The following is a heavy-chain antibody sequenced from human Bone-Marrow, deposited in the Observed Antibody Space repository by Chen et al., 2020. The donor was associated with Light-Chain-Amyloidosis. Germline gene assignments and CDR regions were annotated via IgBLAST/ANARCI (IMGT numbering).Heavy chain of an antibody. Sequence: QLQLQESGPGLVKPSETLSLTCTVSGDSSRGTNYYWGWIRQPPGEGLGWIGTISYDGYTYYNPSLKSRVTISLDTSKNQVSLKLSSVTAADTAVYYCAREIRLATPAALTPDYWGQGTLVTVSS. V-gene: IGHV4-39*07. CDR2: ISYDGYT. D-gene: IGHD2-15*01. CDR3: AREIRLATPAALTPDY. J-gene: IGHJ4*02. CDR1: GDSSRGTNYY.